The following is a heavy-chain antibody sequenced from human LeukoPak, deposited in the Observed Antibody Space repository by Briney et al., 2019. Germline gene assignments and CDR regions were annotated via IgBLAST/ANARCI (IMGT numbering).Heavy chain of an antibody. J-gene: IGHJ3*02. V-gene: IGHV3-30-3*02. CDR2: ISYDGSNK. Sequence: AGGSLRLSCAAPGFTFSSYAMPWVRQAPGKGLEWVAVISYDGSNKYYADSVKGQFTISRDNSKNTLYLQMNSLRAEDTAVYYCAKQGGLIDAFDIWGQGTMVTVSS. CDR3: AKQGGLIDAFDI. CDR1: GFTFSSYA. D-gene: IGHD3-16*01.